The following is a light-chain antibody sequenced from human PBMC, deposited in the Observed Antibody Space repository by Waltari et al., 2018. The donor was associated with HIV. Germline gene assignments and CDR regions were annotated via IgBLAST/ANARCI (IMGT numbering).Light chain of an antibody. V-gene: IGLV2-23*01. CDR2: EGS. J-gene: IGLJ2*01. CDR1: SSAAGIYNL. CDR3: CSYAGSFVV. Sequence: HSALTQPASVSGSPGQSIPLSCPRHSSAAGIYNLVSCYQQYPGKAPKLMIYEGSKRPSGVSNRFPGTKSGNTASLTISGLQTEDEADYSCCSYAGSFVVFGGGTKLTVL.